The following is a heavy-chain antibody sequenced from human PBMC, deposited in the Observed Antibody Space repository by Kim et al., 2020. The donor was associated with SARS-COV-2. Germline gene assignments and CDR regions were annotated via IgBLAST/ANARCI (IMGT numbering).Heavy chain of an antibody. D-gene: IGHD6-13*01. Sequence: GGSLRLSCAASGFTFSSYSMTWVRQAPGKGLEWVSSIRSSSNYIYYADSVKGRFTISRDNAKNSLYLHMNSLRAEDTAVYYCARDLVRRGGVDFWGQGTTVTVSS. CDR3: ARDLVRRGGVDF. CDR2: IRSSSNYI. V-gene: IGHV3-21*01. CDR1: GFTFSSYS. J-gene: IGHJ6*02.